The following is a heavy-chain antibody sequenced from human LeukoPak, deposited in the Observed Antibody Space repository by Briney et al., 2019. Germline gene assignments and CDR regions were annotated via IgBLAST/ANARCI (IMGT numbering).Heavy chain of an antibody. J-gene: IGHJ4*02. Sequence: SETLSLTCTVSGGSINSYYWSWIRQPPGKGLEWIGYIYYSGSTNYNPSLKTRVTISVDTSKNQFSLKLSSVTAADTAVYYCARHGAYSGSYPFDYWGQGTLVTVSS. V-gene: IGHV4-59*08. CDR1: GGSINSYY. D-gene: IGHD1-26*01. CDR3: ARHGAYSGSYPFDY. CDR2: IYYSGST.